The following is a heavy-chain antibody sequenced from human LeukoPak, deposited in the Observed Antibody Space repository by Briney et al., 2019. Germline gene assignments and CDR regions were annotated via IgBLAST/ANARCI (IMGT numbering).Heavy chain of an antibody. Sequence: GGSLRLSCAASGFTVITNDMTWVRQAPGKGLEWVSVLYSDGNTKYADSLQGRFTISRDNSKHTLYLEMNSLSHDDKAVYYCARGVEPLAANTLAYWGQGTLVTVSS. V-gene: IGHV3-53*01. CDR1: GFTVITND. CDR2: LYSDGNT. J-gene: IGHJ4*02. D-gene: IGHD1-14*01. CDR3: ARGVEPLAANTLAY.